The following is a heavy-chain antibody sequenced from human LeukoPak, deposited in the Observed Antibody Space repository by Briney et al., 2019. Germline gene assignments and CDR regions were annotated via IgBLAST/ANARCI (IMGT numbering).Heavy chain of an antibody. D-gene: IGHD5-18*01. J-gene: IGHJ4*02. CDR3: ATIKRGNIFGYFDF. V-gene: IGHV4-59*11. Sequence: SETLSLTCAVSGASMNTHYWSWIRQPPGKGLEWIGYMLDTVTTKDNPSLKSRFTLSADTSKDQFSLRLTSVTAADTAVYYCATIKRGNIFGYFDFWGQGIPVTVSS. CDR1: GASMNTHY. CDR2: MLDTVTT.